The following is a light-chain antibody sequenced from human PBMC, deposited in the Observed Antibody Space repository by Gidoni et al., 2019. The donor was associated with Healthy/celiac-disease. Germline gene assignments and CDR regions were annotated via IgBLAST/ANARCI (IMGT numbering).Light chain of an antibody. CDR3: QQSYSTPYT. CDR2: AAS. V-gene: IGKV1-39*01. Sequence: DPVSITCRASQSISSYLNWYQQKPGKAPKLLIYAASSLQSGVPSRFSGSGSGTDFTLTISSLQPEDFATYHCQQSYSTPYTFGQGTKLEIK. CDR1: QSISSY. J-gene: IGKJ2*01.